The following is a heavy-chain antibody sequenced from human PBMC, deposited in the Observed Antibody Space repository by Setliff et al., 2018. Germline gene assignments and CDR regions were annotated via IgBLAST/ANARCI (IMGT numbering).Heavy chain of an antibody. D-gene: IGHD2-2*01. CDR2: ISAYNGDT. CDR3: ARGPPDFVVVPAAAKFDY. CDR1: GYTFTKYG. Sequence: ASVKVSCKASGYTFTKYGINWVRQAPGQRLEWVGWISAYNGDTNYAQKLQGRVTMTTDRSTSTAYMELRSLRSDDTAVYYCARGPPDFVVVPAAAKFDYWGPGTLVTVSS. J-gene: IGHJ4*02. V-gene: IGHV1-18*01.